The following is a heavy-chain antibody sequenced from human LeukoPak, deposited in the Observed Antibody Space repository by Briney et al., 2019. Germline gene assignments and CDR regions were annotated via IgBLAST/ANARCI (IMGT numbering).Heavy chain of an antibody. D-gene: IGHD2-15*01. CDR2: INHSGST. CDR3: ARGGRIVVVVAARRYNWFDP. V-gene: IGHV4-34*01. J-gene: IGHJ5*02. Sequence: PSETLSLTCAVHGGSFSGYYWSWIRQPPGKGLEWIGEINHSGSTNYNPSLKSRVTISVDTSKNQFSLKLSSVTAADTAVYYYARGGRIVVVVAARRYNWFDPWGQGTLVTVSS. CDR1: GGSFSGYY.